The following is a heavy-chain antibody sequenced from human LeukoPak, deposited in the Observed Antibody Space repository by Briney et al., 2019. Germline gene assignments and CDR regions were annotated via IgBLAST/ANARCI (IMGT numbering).Heavy chain of an antibody. CDR2: IRGSSSDI. J-gene: IGHJ4*02. V-gene: IGHV3-48*01. CDR1: GFISSDYS. D-gene: IGHD2-8*02. Sequence: GGSLRLSYEASGFISSDYSMNWVRQAPGKGLEWISYIRGSSSDITYADSVKGRFTIYRDDAKNSLYLQMGSLRAEDTAVYYCVRDHYWAFDYWGQGILVTVSS. CDR3: VRDHYWAFDY.